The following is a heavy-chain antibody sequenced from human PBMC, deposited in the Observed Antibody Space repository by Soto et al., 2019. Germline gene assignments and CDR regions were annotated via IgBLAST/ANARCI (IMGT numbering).Heavy chain of an antibody. CDR1: GYTFTSYY. CDR3: ARERGIAEAGRHYYYGMDV. D-gene: IGHD6-13*01. Sequence: ASVKVSCKASGYTFTSYYMHWVRQAPGQGLEWMGIINPSGGSTSYAQKFQGRVTMTRDTSTSTVYMELSSLRSEDTAVYYCARERGIAEAGRHYYYGMDVWGQATTVTV. CDR2: INPSGGST. V-gene: IGHV1-46*01. J-gene: IGHJ6*02.